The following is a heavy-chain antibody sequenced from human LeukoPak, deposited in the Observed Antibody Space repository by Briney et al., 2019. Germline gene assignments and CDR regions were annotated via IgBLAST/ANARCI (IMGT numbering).Heavy chain of an antibody. CDR2: IDGDGTT. J-gene: IGHJ3*02. D-gene: IGHD1-26*01. CDR3: ARVIVGGMRAFDM. V-gene: IGHV3-74*03. CDR1: GFTFTNYW. Sequence: GGSLRLSCAASGFTFTNYWMHWVRQAPGKGLVWVSRIDGDGTTKYADSVRGRFTISRDNAKKTLYLQMIGLRAEDMAVYYCARVIVGGMRAFDMWGQGTMVTVSS.